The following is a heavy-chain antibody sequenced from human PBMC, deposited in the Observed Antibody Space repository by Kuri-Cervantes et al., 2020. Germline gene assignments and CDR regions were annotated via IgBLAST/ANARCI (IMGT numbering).Heavy chain of an antibody. J-gene: IGHJ5*02. D-gene: IGHD2-15*01. CDR2: ISAYNGNT. Sequence: ASVKVSCKASGYTFTSYGISWVRQAPGQGLEWMGWISAYNGNTNYAQKLQGRVTMTTDTSTNTAYMELRSLRSDDTAVYYCARAPYCSGGSCYYNWFDPWGQGTLVTVSS. CDR3: ARAPYCSGGSCYYNWFDP. V-gene: IGHV1-18*01. CDR1: GYTFTSYG.